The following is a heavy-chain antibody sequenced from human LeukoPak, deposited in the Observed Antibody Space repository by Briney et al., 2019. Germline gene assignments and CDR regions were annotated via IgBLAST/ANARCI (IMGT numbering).Heavy chain of an antibody. V-gene: IGHV3-48*03. D-gene: IGHD3-10*02. CDR2: ISSSGSTI. J-gene: IGHJ6*04. CDR3: AELGIAMIGGV. CDR1: GFTFSSYE. Sequence: GGPLRLSCAASGFTFSSYEMNWVRQAPGKGLEWVSYISSSGSTIYYADSVKGRFTISRDNAKNSLYLQMNSLRAEDTAVYYCAELGIAMIGGVWGKGTTVTISS.